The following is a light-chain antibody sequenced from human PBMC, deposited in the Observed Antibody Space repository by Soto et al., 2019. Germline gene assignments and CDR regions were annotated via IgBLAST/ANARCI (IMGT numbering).Light chain of an antibody. J-gene: IGKJ3*01. CDR2: WAS. V-gene: IGKV4-1*01. Sequence: DIVMTQSPDSLAVSLGERATINCKSSQSVLYSSNNKNYLAWYQQKPGQPPKLLIYWASTRESGVPDRFSGSGSGTDFTLTISSLQAVDVAVYYCQQYYSTPPTFGPGTKVDIK. CDR3: QQYYSTPPT. CDR1: QSVLYSSNNKNY.